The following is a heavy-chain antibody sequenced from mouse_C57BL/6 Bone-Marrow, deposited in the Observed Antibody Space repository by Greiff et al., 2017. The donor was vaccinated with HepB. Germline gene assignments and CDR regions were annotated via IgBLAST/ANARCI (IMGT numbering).Heavy chain of an antibody. CDR3: ARSHYAWFAY. Sequence: VQLQQSGPELVKPGDSVKISCKASGYSFTGYFMNWVMQSHGKSLEWIGRINPYNGDTFYNQKFKGKATLTVDKSSSTAHMERRSLTSEDSAVYYCARSHYAWFAYWGQGTLVTVSA. CDR2: INPYNGDT. J-gene: IGHJ3*01. D-gene: IGHD1-2*01. CDR1: GYSFTGYF. V-gene: IGHV1-20*01.